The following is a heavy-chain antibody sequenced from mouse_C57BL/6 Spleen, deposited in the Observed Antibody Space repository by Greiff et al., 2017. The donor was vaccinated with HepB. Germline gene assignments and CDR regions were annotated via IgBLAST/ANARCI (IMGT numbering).Heavy chain of an antibody. V-gene: IGHV10-1*01. J-gene: IGHJ2*01. CDR1: GFSFNTYA. Sequence: DVHLVESGGGLVQPKGSLKLSCAASGFSFNTYAMNWVRQAPGKGLEWVARIRSKSNNYATYYADSVKDRFTISRDDSESMLYLQMNNLKTEDTAMYYCVRHYYDYYFDYWGQGTTLTVSS. CDR3: VRHYYDYYFDY. D-gene: IGHD2-4*01. CDR2: IRSKSNNYAT.